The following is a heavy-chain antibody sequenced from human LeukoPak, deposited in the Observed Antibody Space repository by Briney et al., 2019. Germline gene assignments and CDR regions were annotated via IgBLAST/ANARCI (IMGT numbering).Heavy chain of an antibody. CDR3: ALLAVASDFDY. D-gene: IGHD6-19*01. J-gene: IGHJ4*02. CDR1: GFTFSSYE. V-gene: IGHV3-48*03. Sequence: GGSLRLSCAASGFTFSSYEMNWVRQAPGKGLEWVSYVSGNGDTYYYGDSLRARFTISRDNAKNSLYLQMNSLRVEDTAVYYCALLAVASDFDYWGQGALVTVSS. CDR2: VSGNGDTY.